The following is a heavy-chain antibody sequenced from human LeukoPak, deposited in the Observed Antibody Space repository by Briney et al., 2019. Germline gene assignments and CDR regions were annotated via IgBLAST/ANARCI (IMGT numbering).Heavy chain of an antibody. V-gene: IGHV3-23*01. CDR2: ISGSGGST. D-gene: IGHD1-1*01. J-gene: IGHJ3*02. CDR3: ARENWNDGGSAFDI. Sequence: PGGSLRLSCAAAGFTFSSYAMSWVRQAPGKGLEWVSAISGSGGSTYYADSVKGRFTISRDNSKNSLYLQMNSLRAEDTAVYYCARENWNDGGSAFDIWGQGTMVTVSS. CDR1: GFTFSSYA.